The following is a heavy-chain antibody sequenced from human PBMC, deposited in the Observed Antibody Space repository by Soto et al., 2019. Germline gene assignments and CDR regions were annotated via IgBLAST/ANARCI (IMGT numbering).Heavy chain of an antibody. V-gene: IGHV2-5*02. J-gene: IGHJ4*02. D-gene: IGHD3-10*01. CDR1: GFSLSTSGVG. CDR3: AHIRSGSYYMGFDY. CDR2: IYWDDDK. Sequence: QITLKESGPTLVKPTQTLTLTCTFSGFSLSTSGVGVGWIRQPPGKALEWLALIYWDDDKRYSPSLKSRLTTXKXTXXNQVVLTMTNMDPVDTATYYCAHIRSGSYYMGFDYWGQGTLVTVSS.